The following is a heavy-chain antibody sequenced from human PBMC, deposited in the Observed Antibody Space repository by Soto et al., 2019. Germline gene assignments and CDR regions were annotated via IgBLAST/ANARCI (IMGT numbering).Heavy chain of an antibody. CDR2: IYYSGST. J-gene: IGHJ6*02. V-gene: IGHV4-59*01. CDR1: GGSISSYY. D-gene: IGHD2-15*01. CDR3: ARVQGVAATYYCGMDV. Sequence: SETLSLTCTVSGGSISSYYWSWIRQPPGKGLEWIGYIYYSGSTNYNPSLKSRVTISVDTSKNQFSLKLSSVTAADTAVYYCARVQGVAATYYCGMDVWGQGTTVTVSS.